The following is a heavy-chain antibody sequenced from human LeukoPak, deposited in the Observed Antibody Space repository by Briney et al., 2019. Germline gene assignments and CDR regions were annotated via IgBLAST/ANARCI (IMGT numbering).Heavy chain of an antibody. D-gene: IGHD2-15*01. CDR1: GGSISDSY. V-gene: IGHV4-4*07. Sequence: SQTLSLTCTVSGGSISDSYWSWIRQTAGKGLEFIGRVHISGTTNYNPSLKSRVTMSVDTSTNQFSLGLSSVTAADTAVYYCARDCSGGNCYFGTLDYWGQGTLVTVSS. J-gene: IGHJ4*02. CDR3: ARDCSGGNCYFGTLDY. CDR2: VHISGTT.